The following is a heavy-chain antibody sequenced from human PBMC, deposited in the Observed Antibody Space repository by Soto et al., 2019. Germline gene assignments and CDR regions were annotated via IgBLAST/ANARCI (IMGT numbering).Heavy chain of an antibody. D-gene: IGHD5-18*01. CDR2: ISYDGSNK. J-gene: IGHJ6*02. V-gene: IGHV3-30-3*01. Sequence: QVQLVESGGGVVQPGRSLRLSCAASGFTCSSYAMHWVRQAPGKGLEGVAVISYDGSNKYYADSVKGRFTSSRYNSKNTLYLQMNSLSAKDTAVYYCAREHSYGSYYYYGMDVWGQGTTVTVSS. CDR3: AREHSYGSYYYYGMDV. CDR1: GFTCSSYA.